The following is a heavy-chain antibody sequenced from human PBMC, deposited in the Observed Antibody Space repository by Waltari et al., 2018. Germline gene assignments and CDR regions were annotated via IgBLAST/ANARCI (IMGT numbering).Heavy chain of an antibody. CDR3: ARAPSNSFVRGGLLGFDP. CDR2: TYYSVST. D-gene: IGHD3-10*01. Sequence: QVQLQESGPGLVKPSETLSLTCTVSGGSISSYYWSWFRQPPGNGLEWMGFTYYSVSTNYNPSLKSRVTVSVDTSKNQFSLKLSSVTAADTAVYYCARAPSNSFVRGGLLGFDPWGQGTLVTVSS. CDR1: GGSISSYY. J-gene: IGHJ5*02. V-gene: IGHV4-59*01.